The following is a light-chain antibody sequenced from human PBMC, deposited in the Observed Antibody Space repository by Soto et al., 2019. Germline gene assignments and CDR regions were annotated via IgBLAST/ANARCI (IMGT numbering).Light chain of an antibody. CDR1: SSNIASNT. CDR2: RND. Sequence: QAVLTQPPSASGTPGQRVTISCSGSSSNIASNTVNWYQQLPGTAPKLLIYRNDQRPSGVPDRFSGSKSGTSASLAISGLQSEDEADYYCAAWDDSLNGRVFGTGTKVTVL. J-gene: IGLJ1*01. V-gene: IGLV1-44*01. CDR3: AAWDDSLNGRV.